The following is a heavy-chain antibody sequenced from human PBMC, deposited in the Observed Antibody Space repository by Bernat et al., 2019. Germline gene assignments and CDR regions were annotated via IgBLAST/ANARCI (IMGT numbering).Heavy chain of an antibody. CDR2: IWYDGSNK. CDR1: GFTFSSYG. J-gene: IGHJ1*01. CDR3: ARPASSTANPGGYFQH. Sequence: VQLVESGGGLVKPGRSLRLSCAASGFTFSSYGMHWVRQAPGKGLEWVAVIWYDGSNKYYADSVKGRFTISRDNSKNTLYLQMNSLRAEDTAVYYCARPASSTANPGGYFQHWGQGTLVTVSS. D-gene: IGHD3-10*01. V-gene: IGHV3-33*01.